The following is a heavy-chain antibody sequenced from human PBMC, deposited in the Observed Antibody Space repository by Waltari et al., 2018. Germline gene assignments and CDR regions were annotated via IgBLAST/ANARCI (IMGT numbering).Heavy chain of an antibody. CDR3: AKGQEHYYDNSGSFVS. J-gene: IGHJ5*01. V-gene: IGHV1-2*06. Sequence: QVPLVQRGAEVKKPGASVKVSCKASGYTFTGYYIHWVRQAPGQGLEWMGRINPNSGGTNYAQKFQGRVTMTSDTSINTAYMELSRLRPDDTAVYYCAKGQEHYYDNSGSFVSWGQGTLVTVSS. D-gene: IGHD3-22*01. CDR1: GYTFTGYY. CDR2: INPNSGGT.